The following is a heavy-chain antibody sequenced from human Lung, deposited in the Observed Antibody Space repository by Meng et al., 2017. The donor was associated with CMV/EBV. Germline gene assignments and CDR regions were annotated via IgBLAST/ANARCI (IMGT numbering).Heavy chain of an antibody. J-gene: IGHJ6*02. CDR1: GYTFSGYF. CDR3: ARVLVMMYVDHYNIMDV. D-gene: IGHD2-8*01. CDR2: INPKSGGT. V-gene: IGHV1-2*02. Sequence: ASVXVSCKASGYTFSGYFMYWVRQAPGQGLEWMGWINPKSGGTNYAQRFQGRVTMTRDTSTGTAYMELTRLRSDDTAVYYCARVLVMMYVDHYNIMDVWGQGTXVTVSS.